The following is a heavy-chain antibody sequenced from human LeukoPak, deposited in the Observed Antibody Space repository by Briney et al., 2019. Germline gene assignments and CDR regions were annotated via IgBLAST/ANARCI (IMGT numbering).Heavy chain of an antibody. CDR3: AKDTGAGYGSRSYHFDY. J-gene: IGHJ4*02. CDR2: ISYDGSNK. V-gene: IGHV3-30*18. CDR1: GFTFSRYG. Sequence: GGSLRLSCAASGFTFSRYGMHWVRQAPGKGLEWVAVISYDGSNKYYADSVKGRITLSRDNSKNTVFLQMNSLRTEDTAVYYCAKDTGAGYGSRSYHFDYWGQGTLVTVSS. D-gene: IGHD3-10*01.